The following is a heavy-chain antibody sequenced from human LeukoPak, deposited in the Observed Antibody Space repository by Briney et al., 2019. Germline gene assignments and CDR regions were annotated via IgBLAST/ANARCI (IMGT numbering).Heavy chain of an antibody. CDR1: GGTFSSYA. Sequence: SVKVSCKASGGTFSSYAISWVRQAPGQGLEWMGGIIPIFGTANYAQKFQGRVTITADKSTSTAYMELSSLRSEDTAVYYCARVRDYGGDFDYWGQGTLVTVSS. V-gene: IGHV1-69*06. J-gene: IGHJ4*02. CDR3: ARVRDYGGDFDY. CDR2: IIPIFGTA. D-gene: IGHD4-23*01.